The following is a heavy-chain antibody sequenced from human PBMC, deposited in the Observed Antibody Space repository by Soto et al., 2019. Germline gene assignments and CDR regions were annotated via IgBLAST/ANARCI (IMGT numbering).Heavy chain of an antibody. CDR3: PNFSSGSYSTY. D-gene: IGHD1-26*01. Sequence: GGSLRLSCTSSGFTLSYYWMHWVRQAPGKGLVWVSRINSDGSTTNYADSVKGRFTISKDNAKNTLYLEMNSLRAEDTAVYYCPNFSSGSYSTYWGQGTLVTVSS. J-gene: IGHJ4*02. CDR2: INSDGSTT. V-gene: IGHV3-74*01. CDR1: GFTLSYYW.